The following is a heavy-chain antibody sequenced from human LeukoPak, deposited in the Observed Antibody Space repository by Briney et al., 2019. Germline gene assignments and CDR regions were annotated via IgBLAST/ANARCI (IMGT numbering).Heavy chain of an antibody. CDR3: ARVYSSSSLGP. CDR1: GGSISSYY. Sequence: SETVSLTCTVSGGSISSYYWSWIRQPPGKGLEWIGYMYYSGSTNYNPSLKSRVTISVDTSKNQFSLKLSSVTAADTAVYYCARVYSSSSLGPWGQGTLITVSS. V-gene: IGHV4-59*08. J-gene: IGHJ4*02. CDR2: MYYSGST. D-gene: IGHD6-13*01.